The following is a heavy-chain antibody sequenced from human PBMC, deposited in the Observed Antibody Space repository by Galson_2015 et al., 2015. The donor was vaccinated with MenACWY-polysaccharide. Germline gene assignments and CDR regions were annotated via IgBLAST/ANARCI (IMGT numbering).Heavy chain of an antibody. CDR3: KRTAAAGEGSCDY. CDR1: GFSLSTTGMR. Sequence: PALVKPTQTLTLTCTFSGFSLSTTGMRVSWIRQPPGKALEWLARIDWNDGKFYSTSLKTRLTISKDTSKNQAVLTMSNMDPLGTATYYCKRTAAAGEGSCDYWGQGTKLTVAS. J-gene: IGHJ4*02. CDR2: IDWNDGK. V-gene: IGHV2-70*04. D-gene: IGHD6-13*01.